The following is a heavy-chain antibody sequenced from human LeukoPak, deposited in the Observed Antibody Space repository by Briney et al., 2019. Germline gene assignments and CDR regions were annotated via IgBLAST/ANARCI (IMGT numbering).Heavy chain of an antibody. Sequence: GGSLRLSCAASGFTFNNYAMSWVRQAPGKGLEWVSAISDSGYSTYYADSVKGRFTVSRDNSKNTLYLQMNYLRVEDTAVYYCARDPNGDYLGAFDFWGQGTLVTVSS. CDR3: ARDPNGDYLGAFDF. V-gene: IGHV3-23*01. D-gene: IGHD4-17*01. J-gene: IGHJ3*01. CDR2: ISDSGYST. CDR1: GFTFNNYA.